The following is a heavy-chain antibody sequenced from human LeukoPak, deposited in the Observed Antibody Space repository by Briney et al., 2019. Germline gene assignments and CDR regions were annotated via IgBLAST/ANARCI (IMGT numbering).Heavy chain of an antibody. CDR2: ISAYNGNT. CDR3: ARWLPAEYFQH. Sequence: ASVKVSCKASGYTFTSYGISWVRQAPGQGLEWMGWISAYNGNTNYAQRLQGRVTMTTDTSTSTAYMELRSLRSGDTAVYYCARWLPAEYFQHWGQGTLVTVSS. V-gene: IGHV1-18*01. J-gene: IGHJ1*01. CDR1: GYTFTSYG. D-gene: IGHD6-19*01.